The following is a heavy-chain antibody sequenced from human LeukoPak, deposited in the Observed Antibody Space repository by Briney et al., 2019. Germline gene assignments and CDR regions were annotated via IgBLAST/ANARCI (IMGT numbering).Heavy chain of an antibody. Sequence: SETLSLTCTVSGGSISSGSYYWSWIRQPAGKGLEWIGRIYTSGSTNYNPSLKSRVTISVDTSKNQFSLTLTSVTAADTALYYCTRELAGTTVEDWGQGTLVTVSS. J-gene: IGHJ4*02. CDR1: GGSISSGSYY. D-gene: IGHD1-1*01. CDR2: IYTSGST. CDR3: TRELAGTTVED. V-gene: IGHV4-61*02.